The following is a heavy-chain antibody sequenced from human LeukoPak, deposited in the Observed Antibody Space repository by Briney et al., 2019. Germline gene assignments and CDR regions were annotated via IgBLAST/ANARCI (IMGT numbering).Heavy chain of an antibody. CDR3: ARERTTIVSGTTIGAH. Sequence: PGGSLRLSCAASGFTFSSYEMNWVRQAPGKGLEWISYITGSGDTIYYADSVKGRFTISRDNAKNSLYLQMNSLRADDTAVYYCARERTTIVSGTTIGAHWGQVTLVTVSS. CDR1: GFTFSSYE. V-gene: IGHV3-48*03. D-gene: IGHD2/OR15-2a*01. J-gene: IGHJ4*02. CDR2: ITGSGDTI.